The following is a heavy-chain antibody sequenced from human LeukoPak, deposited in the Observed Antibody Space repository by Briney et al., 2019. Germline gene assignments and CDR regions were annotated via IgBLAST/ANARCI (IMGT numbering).Heavy chain of an antibody. D-gene: IGHD2-2*01. J-gene: IGHJ3*02. V-gene: IGHV4-30-2*01. CDR3: ARDRRDIVVVPAATGDAFDI. CDR1: GGSISSGGYY. CDR2: IYHSGST. Sequence: SETLSLTYTVSGGSISSGGYYWSWIRQPPGKGLEWIGYIYHSGSTYYNPSLKSRVTISVDRSKNQFSLKLSSVTAADTAVYYCARDRRDIVVVPAATGDAFDIWGQGTMVTVSS.